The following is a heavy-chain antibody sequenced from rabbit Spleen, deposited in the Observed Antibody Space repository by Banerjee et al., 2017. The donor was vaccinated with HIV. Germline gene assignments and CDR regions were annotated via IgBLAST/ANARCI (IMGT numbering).Heavy chain of an antibody. J-gene: IGHJ3*01. CDR3: ARGYRFAMSRLDL. Sequence: QEQLKESGGGLVQPGGSLKLSCKASGFSFSSNWICWVRQAPGKGLEWIACIDTNDGDTDYANWPKGRFTISKASSTTVTLQMASLTVADTATYFCARGYRFAMSRLDLWGPGTLVTVS. D-gene: IGHD2-1*01. V-gene: IGHV1S45*01. CDR2: IDTNDGDT. CDR1: GFSFSSNW.